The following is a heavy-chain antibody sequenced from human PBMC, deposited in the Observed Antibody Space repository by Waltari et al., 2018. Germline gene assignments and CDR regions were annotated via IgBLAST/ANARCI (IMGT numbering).Heavy chain of an antibody. Sequence: QVQLVQSGAEVKKPGSSVKVSCKASGGTFSSYAISWVRQAPGPGLEWMGGIIPIFGTANYAQKFQGRVTITADKSTSTAYMELSSLRSEDTAVYYCARDKHSHDYGDFPGAFDIWGQGTMVTVSS. V-gene: IGHV1-69*14. CDR3: ARDKHSHDYGDFPGAFDI. CDR2: IIPIFGTA. CDR1: GGTFSSYA. D-gene: IGHD4-17*01. J-gene: IGHJ3*02.